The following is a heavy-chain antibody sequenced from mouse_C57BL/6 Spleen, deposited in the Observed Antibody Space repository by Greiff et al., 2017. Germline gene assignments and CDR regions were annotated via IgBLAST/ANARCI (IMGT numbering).Heavy chain of an antibody. D-gene: IGHD2-4*01. J-gene: IGHJ4*01. CDR2: IDPANGNT. CDR3: ARSGYGDYGALYAMDY. Sequence: VQLKESVAELVRPGASVKLSCTASGFNIKNTYMHWVKQRPEQGLEWIGRIDPANGNTKYAPKFQGKATITADPSSNTAYLQLSSLTSEDTAIXYCARSGYGDYGALYAMDYWGQGTSVTVSS. V-gene: IGHV14-3*01. CDR1: GFNIKNTY.